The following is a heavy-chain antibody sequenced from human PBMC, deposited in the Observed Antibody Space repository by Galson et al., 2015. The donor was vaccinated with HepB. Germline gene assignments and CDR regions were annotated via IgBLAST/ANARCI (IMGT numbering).Heavy chain of an antibody. J-gene: IGHJ5*02. D-gene: IGHD6-19*01. CDR2: ISGSGDDT. Sequence: SLRLSCAASGFTFSSYGISWVRQAPGKGLEWVSGISGSGDDTYYVDSVKGRFTISRDNSKNTLYLQMDSLRAGDTAVYYCAKGLYSSGWGFDPWGQGTLVTVSS. V-gene: IGHV3-23*01. CDR3: AKGLYSSGWGFDP. CDR1: GFTFSSYG.